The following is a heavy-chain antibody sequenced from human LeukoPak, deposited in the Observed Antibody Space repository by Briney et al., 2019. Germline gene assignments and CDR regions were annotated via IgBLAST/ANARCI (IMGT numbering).Heavy chain of an antibody. V-gene: IGHV1-69*01. D-gene: IGHD2-2*01. Sequence: AASVNVSCKASGGTFSSYAISWVRQAPGQGLEWMGGIIPIFGTANYAQKFQGRVTITADESTSTAYMELSRLRSDDTAVYYCARVLTKRGQLLHAFDIWGQGTMVTVSS. J-gene: IGHJ3*02. CDR3: ARVLTKRGQLLHAFDI. CDR2: IIPIFGTA. CDR1: GGTFSSYA.